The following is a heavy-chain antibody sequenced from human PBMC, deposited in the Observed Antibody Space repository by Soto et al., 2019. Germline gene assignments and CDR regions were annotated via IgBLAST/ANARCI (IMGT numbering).Heavy chain of an antibody. Sequence: QVQLQQWGAGLLKPSETLSLTCAVYGGSFSGYYWSWIRQPPGKGLEWIGEINHSGSTNYNPSLRSRVTTSVDTSKSQFSLKLSSVTAADTAVYYCARGSGYCSSTSCPPKYWGQGTLVTVSS. V-gene: IGHV4-34*01. CDR2: INHSGST. D-gene: IGHD2-2*03. CDR1: GGSFSGYY. J-gene: IGHJ4*02. CDR3: ARGSGYCSSTSCPPKY.